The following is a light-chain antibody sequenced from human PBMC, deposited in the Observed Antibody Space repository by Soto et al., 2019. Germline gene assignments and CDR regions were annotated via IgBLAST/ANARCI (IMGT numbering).Light chain of an antibody. V-gene: IGLV1-44*01. J-gene: IGLJ1*01. CDR1: SSNIGTNS. CDR3: AAWDDSLNGFYV. CDR2: NND. Sequence: QSALTQPPSASGTPGQRVTISCSGGSSNIGTNSVNWYQQLPGRAPKLLIYNNDLRPSGVPDRFSGSRSGTSASLAISGLQSEDEADYYCAAWDDSLNGFYVFGIGTK.